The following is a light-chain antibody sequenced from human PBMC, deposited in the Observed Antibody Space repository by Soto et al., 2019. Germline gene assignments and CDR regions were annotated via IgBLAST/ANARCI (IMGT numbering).Light chain of an antibody. V-gene: IGLV8-61*01. J-gene: IGLJ3*02. CDR1: SGSVSTIYY. Sequence: QTVVTQEPSFSVSPGGTVTLTCGLSSGSVSTIYYPSWYQQTPGQAPRTLIYSTNTRSSGVPDRFSGSILGNKAALTITGAQADDESDYYCVLYIGSGIWVFGGGTKLTVL. CDR2: STN. CDR3: VLYIGSGIWV.